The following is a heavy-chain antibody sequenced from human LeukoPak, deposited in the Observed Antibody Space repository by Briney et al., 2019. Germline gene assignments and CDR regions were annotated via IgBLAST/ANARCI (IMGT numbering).Heavy chain of an antibody. CDR2: ISWNSGSI. V-gene: IGHV3-9*01. D-gene: IGHD5/OR15-5a*01. CDR3: AKDKKSLQGNWFDP. J-gene: IGHJ5*02. CDR1: GFTFDDYA. Sequence: PGGSLRLSCAASGFTFDDYAMHWVRQAPGKGLEWVSGISWNSGSIGYADSVKGRFTISRDNAKNSLYLQMNSLRAEDTALYYCAKDKKSLQGNWFDPWGQGTLVTVSS.